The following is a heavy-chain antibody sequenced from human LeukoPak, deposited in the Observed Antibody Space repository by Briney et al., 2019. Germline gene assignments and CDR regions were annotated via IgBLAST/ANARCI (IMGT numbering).Heavy chain of an antibody. CDR1: GFIFKKYW. CDR3: AKLWDYGDLGGDY. Sequence: KSGGSLRLSCAASGFIFKKYWMNWVRQAPGKGLEWVSSISSSSSYIYYADSVKGRFTISRDNAKNSLYLQMNSLRAEDTSVYYCAKLWDYGDLGGDYWGQGTLVTVSS. CDR2: ISSSSSYI. D-gene: IGHD4-17*01. V-gene: IGHV3-21*04. J-gene: IGHJ4*02.